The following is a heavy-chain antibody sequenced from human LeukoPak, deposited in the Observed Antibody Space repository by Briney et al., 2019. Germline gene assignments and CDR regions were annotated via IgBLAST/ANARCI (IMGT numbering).Heavy chain of an antibody. D-gene: IGHD3-22*01. CDR3: AREDYDSSGYYHPSDY. Sequence: GASVKVSCKASGYTFTGYYMHWVRQAPGQGLEWMGWINPNSGGTNYAQKFQGRVTMTRDTSISTAYMELSRLRSDDTAVYYCAREDYDSSGYYHPSDYWGQGTLVTVSS. J-gene: IGHJ4*02. V-gene: IGHV1-2*02. CDR2: INPNSGGT. CDR1: GYTFTGYY.